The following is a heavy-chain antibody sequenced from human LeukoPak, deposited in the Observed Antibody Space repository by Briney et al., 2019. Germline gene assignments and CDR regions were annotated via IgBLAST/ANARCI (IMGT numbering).Heavy chain of an antibody. CDR1: GFTFSNYT. V-gene: IGHV3-23*01. CDR2: IFVSGVST. Sequence: RGSLRLSSAASGFTFSNYTMSSVREAPGKRLECVSAIFVSGVSTYYADSVKGRFTISRDNSKNTLYLQMNSLRAEDTAVYYCAKDINSDDYWGQGTLVTVSS. D-gene: IGHD4-23*01. CDR3: AKDINSDDY. J-gene: IGHJ4*02.